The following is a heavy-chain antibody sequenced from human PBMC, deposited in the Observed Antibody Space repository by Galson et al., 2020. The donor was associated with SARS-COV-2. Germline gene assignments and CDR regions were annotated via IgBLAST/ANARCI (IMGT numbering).Heavy chain of an antibody. CDR1: GFSLSTSGMC. Sequence: ESGPTLVKPTQTLTLTCPFSGFSLSTSGMCVSWIRQPPGKALEWLARIDWDDDQYYSTSLKTRLTISKDTSKNQVVLTMTNMDPVDTATYYCARIDSSVCRGNYWGQGTLVTVSS. J-gene: IGHJ4*02. D-gene: IGHD6-19*01. V-gene: IGHV2-70*11. CDR2: IDWDDDQ. CDR3: ARIDSSVCRGNY.